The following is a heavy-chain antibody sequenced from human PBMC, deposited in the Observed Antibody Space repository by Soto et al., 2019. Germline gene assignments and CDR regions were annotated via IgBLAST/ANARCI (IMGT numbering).Heavy chain of an antibody. CDR1: GGSISSGGYY. CDR2: IYYSGST. D-gene: IGHD3-3*01. CDR3: ARGGDTVFGVVTPLDY. J-gene: IGHJ4*02. V-gene: IGHV4-31*03. Sequence: PSETLSLTCTVSGGSISSGGYYWSWIRQHPGKGLEWIGYIYYSGSTYYNPSLKSRVTISVDTSKNQFSLKLSSVTAADTAVYYCARGGDTVFGVVTPLDYWGQGTLVTVSS.